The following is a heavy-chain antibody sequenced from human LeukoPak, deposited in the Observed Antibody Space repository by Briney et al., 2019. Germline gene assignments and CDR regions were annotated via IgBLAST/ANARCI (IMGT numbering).Heavy chain of an antibody. J-gene: IGHJ6*02. Sequence: GGSLRLSCAASGFTFSSYAMHWVRQAPGKGLEWVAVISYDGSNKYYADSVKGRFTISRDSSKNALYLQMNSLRAEDTAVYYCAREHNTYYDFWSGYSYGMDVWGQGTTVTVSS. V-gene: IGHV3-30-3*01. CDR1: GFTFSSYA. CDR2: ISYDGSNK. CDR3: AREHNTYYDFWSGYSYGMDV. D-gene: IGHD3-3*01.